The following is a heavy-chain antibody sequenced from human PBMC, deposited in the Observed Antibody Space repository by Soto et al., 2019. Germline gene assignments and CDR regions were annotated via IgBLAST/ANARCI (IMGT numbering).Heavy chain of an antibody. J-gene: IGHJ4*02. D-gene: IGHD2-15*01. Sequence: GGSLRLSCAASGFTFSSYAMSWVRQAPGKGLEWVSAISGSGGSTYYADSVKGRFTISRDNSKNTLYLQMNSLRAEDTAVYYGAKDVGWRSYFDYWGQGTLVTVSS. CDR3: AKDVGWRSYFDY. CDR2: ISGSGGST. CDR1: GFTFSSYA. V-gene: IGHV3-23*01.